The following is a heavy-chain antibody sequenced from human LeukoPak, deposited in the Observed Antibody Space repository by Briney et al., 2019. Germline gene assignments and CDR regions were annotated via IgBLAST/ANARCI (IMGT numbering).Heavy chain of an antibody. CDR3: ARAFGDPLEFGHYYYYMDV. D-gene: IGHD2-21*02. Sequence: PGGSLRLSCAASGFTFDDYGMSWVRQAPGKGLEWVSGINWNGGSTGYADSVKGRFTISRDNAKNSLYLQMNSLRAEDTALYYCARAFGDPLEFGHYYYYMDVWGKGTTVTVSS. CDR1: GFTFDDYG. V-gene: IGHV3-20*04. CDR2: INWNGGST. J-gene: IGHJ6*03.